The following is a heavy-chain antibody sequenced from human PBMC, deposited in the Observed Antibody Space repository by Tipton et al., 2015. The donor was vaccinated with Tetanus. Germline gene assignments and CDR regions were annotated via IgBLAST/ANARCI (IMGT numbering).Heavy chain of an antibody. V-gene: IGHV3-23*01. Sequence: SLRLSCAASGFTFSSYAMTWVRQAPGKGLEWVSAISGSGDTTYYPDSVKGRFAISRDNSKNTLYLQMNSPRGEDAAVYYCAKEGHSSPTTPYIDYWGQGTLVTVSS. CDR2: ISGSGDTT. CDR3: AKEGHSSPTTPYIDY. D-gene: IGHD6-13*01. CDR1: GFTFSSYA. J-gene: IGHJ4*02.